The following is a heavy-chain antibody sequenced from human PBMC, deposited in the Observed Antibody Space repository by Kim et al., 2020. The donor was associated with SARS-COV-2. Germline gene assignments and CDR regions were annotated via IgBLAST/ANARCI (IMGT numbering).Heavy chain of an antibody. CDR1: GFTFSSYG. J-gene: IGHJ6*02. Sequence: GGSLRLSCAASGFTFSSYGMHWVRQAPGKGLEWVAVIWYDGSNKYYADSVKGRFTISRDNSKNTLYLQMNSLRAEDTAVYYCARDNHGDYWGDYYYYGMDVWGQGTTVTVSS. D-gene: IGHD4-17*01. CDR2: IWYDGSNK. CDR3: ARDNHGDYWGDYYYYGMDV. V-gene: IGHV3-33*01.